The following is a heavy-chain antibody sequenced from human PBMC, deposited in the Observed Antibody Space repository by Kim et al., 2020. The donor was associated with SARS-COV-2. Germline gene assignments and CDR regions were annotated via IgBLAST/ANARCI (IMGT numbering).Heavy chain of an antibody. D-gene: IGHD3-22*01. CDR1: GGSFSDYY. Sequence: SETLSLTCAVSGGSFSDYYWTWIRQPPGKEKGLEWIGEISHSGGANYNPSLKSRVTMSLDTSRKELSLSLGSVTAADTAVYFCARGPLSYYSDISGYLDWGQGTLVRVST. V-gene: IGHV4-34*01. J-gene: IGHJ4*02. CDR2: ISHSGGA. CDR3: ARGPLSYYSDISGYLD.